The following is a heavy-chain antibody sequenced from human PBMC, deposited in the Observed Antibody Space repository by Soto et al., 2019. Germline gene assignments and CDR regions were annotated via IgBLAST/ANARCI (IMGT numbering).Heavy chain of an antibody. CDR1: VFTFGYYA. CDR3: TYSSYYYGSGSYYPRSS. Sequence: SLRLSCTASVFTFGYYAMSWFRQSPGKGLEWVGFIRSKAYGGTTEYAASVKGRFTISRDDSKSIAYLQMNSLKTEDTAVYYCTYSSYYYGSGSYYPRSSWGQGTLVTVSS. V-gene: IGHV3-49*03. CDR2: IRSKAYGGTT. J-gene: IGHJ5*02. D-gene: IGHD3-10*01.